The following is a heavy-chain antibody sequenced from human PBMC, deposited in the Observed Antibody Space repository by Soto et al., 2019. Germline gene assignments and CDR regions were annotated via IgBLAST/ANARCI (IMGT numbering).Heavy chain of an antibody. D-gene: IGHD2-2*01. J-gene: IGHJ6*02. CDR1: GFTFSSYG. V-gene: IGHV3-33*01. CDR3: ARDLSTSWIRDGMDV. Sequence: GGSLRLSCAASGFTFSSYGMHWVSQAPGKGLEWVAVIWYDGSNKYYADSVKGRFTISRDNSKNTLYLQMNSLRAEDTAVYYCARDLSTSWIRDGMDVWGQGTTVTVS. CDR2: IWYDGSNK.